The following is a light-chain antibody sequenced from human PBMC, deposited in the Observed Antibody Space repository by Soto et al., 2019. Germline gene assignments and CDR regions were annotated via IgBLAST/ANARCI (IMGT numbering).Light chain of an antibody. J-gene: IGKJ4*01. CDR2: GAS. CDR3: QHGNSYPPLT. Sequence: DIQMTQSPFSVSAFVGDRVTITCRASQGISNWLAWYQQKPGRAPKLLIYGASTLQSGVPSRFSGSGSGTYFTLTISGLQPEDFAAYFCQHGNSYPPLTFGGGTKVELK. CDR1: QGISNW. V-gene: IGKV1-12*01.